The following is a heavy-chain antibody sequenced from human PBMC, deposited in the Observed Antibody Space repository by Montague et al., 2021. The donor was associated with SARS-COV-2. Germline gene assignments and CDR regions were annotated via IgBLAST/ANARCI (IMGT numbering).Heavy chain of an antibody. D-gene: IGHD3-9*01. CDR1: GDSTSNYY. Sequence: SETLSLTCTVSGDSTSNYYWSWIRRPPGQGLELLGYSYYSGSTNYNPSLKRRVTISVDTSTHQIPLWLSAVTAADTAVYYCARLPNILPGYAYFDFWGQGSLVIVSS. V-gene: IGHV4-59*08. J-gene: IGHJ4*02. CDR2: SYYSGST. CDR3: ARLPNILPGYAYFDF.